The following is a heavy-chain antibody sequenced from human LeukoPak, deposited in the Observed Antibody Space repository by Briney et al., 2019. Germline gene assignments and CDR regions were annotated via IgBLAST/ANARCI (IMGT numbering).Heavy chain of an antibody. CDR2: IYYSGST. J-gene: IGHJ6*03. CDR1: GGSIGSSSYY. Sequence: PSETLSLTCTVSGGSIGSSSYYWSWIRQPPGKGLEWIGYIYYSGSTNYNPSLKSRVTISVDTSKNQFSLKLSSVTAADTAVYYCARSYSGSYYYYYMDVWGKGTTVTVSS. CDR3: ARSYSGSYYYYYMDV. V-gene: IGHV4-61*01. D-gene: IGHD1-26*01.